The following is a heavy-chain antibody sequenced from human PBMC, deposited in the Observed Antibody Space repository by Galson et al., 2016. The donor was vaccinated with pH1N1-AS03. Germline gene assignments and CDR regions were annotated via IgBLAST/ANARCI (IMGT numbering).Heavy chain of an antibody. CDR2: ITSSSSMI. J-gene: IGHJ4*02. Sequence: SLRLSCAASGFTFSNYWMTWVRQAPGKGLEWVSYITSSSSMIYYADSVKGRFIISRDNAKNSLYLHMKSLRAEDTAVYYCARDRKGYGSSFDYWGQGTLVSVSS. CDR1: GFTFSNYW. V-gene: IGHV3-48*01. D-gene: IGHD5-12*01. CDR3: ARDRKGYGSSFDY.